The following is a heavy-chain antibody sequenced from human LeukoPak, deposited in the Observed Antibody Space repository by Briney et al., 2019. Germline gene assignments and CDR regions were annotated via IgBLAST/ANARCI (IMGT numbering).Heavy chain of an antibody. CDR2: TYSGGST. D-gene: IGHD3-22*01. J-gene: IGHJ4*02. V-gene: IGHV3-53*01. Sequence: PGGSLRLSCAASGFTFSSNYMRWVRQAPGKGLEWVSVTYSGGSTYYSDSVKGRFTISIDNSKNTLYLQMDSLRDEDRAVYYCARAAGFDYYDPLFCDYWGQRTLVTVSS. CDR1: GFTFSSNY. CDR3: ARAAGFDYYDPLFCDY.